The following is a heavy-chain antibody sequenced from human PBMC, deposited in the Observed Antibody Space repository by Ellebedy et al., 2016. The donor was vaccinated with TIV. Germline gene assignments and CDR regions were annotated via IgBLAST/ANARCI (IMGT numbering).Heavy chain of an antibody. V-gene: IGHV4-61*08. CDR2: IYYSGST. D-gene: IGHD6-13*01. J-gene: IGHJ2*01. CDR3: ARGKITTAGLWYFDL. Sequence: MPSETLSLTCTVSGGSVYSDDYYWSWLRQPPGKGLEWNGHIYYSGSTTYTPPLKSRVTISVDTSRNQFSLKLSSVTAADTAVYFCARGKITTAGLWYFDLWGRGTLVTVSS. CDR1: GGSVYSDDYY.